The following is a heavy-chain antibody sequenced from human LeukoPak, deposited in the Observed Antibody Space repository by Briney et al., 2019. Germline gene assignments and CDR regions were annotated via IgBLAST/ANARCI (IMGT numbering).Heavy chain of an antibody. Sequence: GESLKISCKGSGYSFTSYWIGWVRQMPGKGLEWMGIIFPGDSDTRYSPSFKGQVTISADKSISTAYLQWSSLKASDTAMYYCARLEVVVVTPGRAAFDIWGQGTMVTVSS. CDR3: ARLEVVVVTPGRAAFDI. V-gene: IGHV5-51*01. D-gene: IGHD3-22*01. CDR1: GYSFTSYW. CDR2: IFPGDSDT. J-gene: IGHJ3*02.